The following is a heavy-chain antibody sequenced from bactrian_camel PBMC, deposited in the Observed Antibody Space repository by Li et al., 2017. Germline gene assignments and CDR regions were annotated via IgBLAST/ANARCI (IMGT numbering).Heavy chain of an antibody. D-gene: IGHD2*01. CDR2: IYTGGSFP. Sequence: VESGGGSVQPGGSLRLSCTAPGNPNTSNCKGWFRQAPGKEREGVARIYTGGSFPYYADSVKGRFTISRDNTKNTLYLQLNSLKPVDTAMYYCAADSKRVVISYNYWGQGTQVTVS. CDR3: AADSKRVVISYNY. J-gene: IGHJ4*01. CDR1: GNPNTSNC. V-gene: IGHV3S28*01.